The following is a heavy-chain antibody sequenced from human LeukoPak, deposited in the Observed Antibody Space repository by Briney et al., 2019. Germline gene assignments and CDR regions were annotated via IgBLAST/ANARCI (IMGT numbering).Heavy chain of an antibody. D-gene: IGHD3-22*01. V-gene: IGHV1-2*02. Sequence: ASVKVSCKASGYTFTGYYMHWVRQAPGQGLEWMGWINPNSGGTNYAQKFQGRVTMTEDTSTDTAYMELSSLRSEDTAVYYCASPYDSSGYFKTDAFDIWGQGTMVTVSS. CDR2: INPNSGGT. CDR1: GYTFTGYY. J-gene: IGHJ3*02. CDR3: ASPYDSSGYFKTDAFDI.